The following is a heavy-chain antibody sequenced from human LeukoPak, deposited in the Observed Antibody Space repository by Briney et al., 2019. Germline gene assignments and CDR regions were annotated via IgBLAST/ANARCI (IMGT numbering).Heavy chain of an antibody. CDR1: GFSFSSYA. CDR3: GRPTKYWLVRGNGVDV. CDR2: IDAGGGDT. Sequence: GGSLRLSCAASGFSFSSYAMTWVRQAPGKGLEWVSSIDAGGGDTYHSDSVKGRFTISRDNSMNTLYLQMNSLRADDTAVYYCGRPTKYWLVRGNGVDVWGQGTTVTVSS. J-gene: IGHJ6*02. D-gene: IGHD6-19*01. V-gene: IGHV3-23*01.